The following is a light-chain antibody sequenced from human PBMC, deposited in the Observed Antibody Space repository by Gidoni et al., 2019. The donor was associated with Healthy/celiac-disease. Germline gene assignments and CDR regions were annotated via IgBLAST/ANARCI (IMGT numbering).Light chain of an antibody. V-gene: IGKV3-20*01. J-gene: IGKJ2*01. Sequence: VFPQSTGTLSLSPGEIATLSCRASQSVSSSYLAWYQQKPGQAPRLLIYGASSRATGIPDRFSGSGSGTDFTLTISRLEPEDFAVYYCQQYGSSLMYTFGQGTKLEIK. CDR3: QQYGSSLMYT. CDR1: QSVSSSY. CDR2: GAS.